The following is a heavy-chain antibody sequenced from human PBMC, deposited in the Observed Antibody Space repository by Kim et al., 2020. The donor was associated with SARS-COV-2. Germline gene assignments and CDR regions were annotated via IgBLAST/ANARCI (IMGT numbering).Heavy chain of an antibody. Sequence: SETLSLTCTVSGGSISSYYWSWIRQPPGKGLEWIGFIFYSGSTNYNPSLKSRVSISVDTSKHQFSLKLSSVTAADTAVYYCARLIITSGGYFDYWGQGALVTVSS. J-gene: IGHJ4*02. CDR1: GGSISSYY. CDR3: ARLIITSGGYFDY. CDR2: IFYSGST. D-gene: IGHD3-16*01. V-gene: IGHV4-59*08.